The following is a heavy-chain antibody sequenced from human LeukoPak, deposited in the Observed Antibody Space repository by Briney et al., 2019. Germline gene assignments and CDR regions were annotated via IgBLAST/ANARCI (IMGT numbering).Heavy chain of an antibody. CDR3: ARRYNYDSSGYYYVRDAFDI. D-gene: IGHD3-22*01. J-gene: IGHJ3*02. V-gene: IGHV3-49*04. Sequence: GGSLRLSCTASGFTFGDYVMSWVRQAPGKGLEWVGFIRSKAYGGTTKNAASVKGRFTISRDDSRSIAYLQMNSLKTEDTAVYYCARRYNYDSSGYYYVRDAFDIWGQGTMVTVSS. CDR1: GFTFGDYV. CDR2: IRSKAYGGTT.